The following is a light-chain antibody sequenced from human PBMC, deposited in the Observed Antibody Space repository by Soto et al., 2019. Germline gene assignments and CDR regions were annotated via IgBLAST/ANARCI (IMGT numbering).Light chain of an antibody. V-gene: IGKV1-39*01. J-gene: IGKJ5*01. CDR1: QGISTY. CDR3: QQSYSTPIT. CDR2: AAS. Sequence: DIQMAQSASSLSASVGDRFTITCRASQGISTYLNWYQQKPGKAPKLLIYAASSLQSGVPSRFSGSGSGTDFTLTISSLQPEDFATYYCQQSYSTPITFGQGTRLEI.